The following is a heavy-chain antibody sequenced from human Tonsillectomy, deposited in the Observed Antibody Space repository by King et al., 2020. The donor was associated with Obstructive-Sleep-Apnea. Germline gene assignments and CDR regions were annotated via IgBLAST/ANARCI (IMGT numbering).Heavy chain of an antibody. CDR3: AKGPAQQLVPNYFDY. V-gene: IGHV3-23*04. J-gene: IGHJ4*02. D-gene: IGHD6-13*01. CDR1: GITFSSYA. Sequence: VQLVESGGGLVQPGRSLRLSCAASGITFSSYAMTWVRQAPGKGLEWVSVIVGSGASTYYADSVKGRFTISRDNSKNTLYLQMNSLRAEDTAVYYCAKGPAQQLVPNYFDYWGQGTLVTVSS. CDR2: IVGSGAST.